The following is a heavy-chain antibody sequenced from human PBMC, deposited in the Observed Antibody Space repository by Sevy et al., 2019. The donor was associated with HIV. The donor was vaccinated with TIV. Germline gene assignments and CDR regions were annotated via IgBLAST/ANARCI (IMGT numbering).Heavy chain of an antibody. J-gene: IGHJ4*02. Sequence: ASVKVSCKASGYTFTGYYMHWERQAPGRGLQWMGWINPDSGGPNYAPKFQGRVTLTRDTSISTAYMELSRLKSDDTAVYYCVRDDRDGYFEYWGQGTLVTVSS. CDR2: INPDSGGP. CDR1: GYTFTGYY. CDR3: VRDDRDGYFEY. V-gene: IGHV1-2*02.